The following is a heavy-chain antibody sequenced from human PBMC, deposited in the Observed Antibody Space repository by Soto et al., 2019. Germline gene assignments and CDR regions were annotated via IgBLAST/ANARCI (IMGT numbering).Heavy chain of an antibody. J-gene: IGHJ4*02. CDR1: GGSISSYY. D-gene: IGHD2-2*02. Sequence: SETLSLTCTVSGGSISSYYWSWIRQPAGKGLEWIGRIYTSGSTNYNPSLKSRVTMSVDTSKNQFSLKLSSVTAADTAVYYCARESDIVVVPAAIPNCTNGVCYFDYWGQGTLVTVS. CDR2: IYTSGST. CDR3: ARESDIVVVPAAIPNCTNGVCYFDY. V-gene: IGHV4-4*07.